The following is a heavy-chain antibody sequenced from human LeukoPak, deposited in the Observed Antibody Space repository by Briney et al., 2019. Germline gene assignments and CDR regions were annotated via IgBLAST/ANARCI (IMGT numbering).Heavy chain of an antibody. V-gene: IGHV1-3*01. Sequence: WASVKVSCKASGYTFTTYAMHWVRQAPGQRLEWMGWINAGNGNTKYSQKFQARVTITRDTSASTAYMELSRLRSEDTAVYYCARDPIGSRWPYYFDYWGQGTLVTVSS. CDR2: INAGNGNT. CDR3: ARDPIGSRWPYYFDY. CDR1: GYTFTTYA. D-gene: IGHD2-15*01. J-gene: IGHJ4*02.